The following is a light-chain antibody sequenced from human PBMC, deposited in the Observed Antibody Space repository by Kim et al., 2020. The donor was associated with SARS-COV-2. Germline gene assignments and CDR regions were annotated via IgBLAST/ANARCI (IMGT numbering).Light chain of an antibody. V-gene: IGLV2-14*03. J-gene: IGLJ2*01. CDR2: DVT. CDR1: TSDIGAYDF. Sequence: QSALTQPASVSGSPGQSITISCAGTTSDIGAYDFVSWYQHHAGKVPKLIIYDVTNRPSGVSSHFSGSKSGNTASLTISGLQVEDEADYFCCSYTTTNTSVFGGGTKVTVL. CDR3: CSYTTTNTSV.